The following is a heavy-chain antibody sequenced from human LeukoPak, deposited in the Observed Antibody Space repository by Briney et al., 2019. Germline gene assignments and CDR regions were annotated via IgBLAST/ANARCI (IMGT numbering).Heavy chain of an antibody. D-gene: IGHD6-6*01. CDR1: GGSISSYY. CDR3: AREGYSSSSGSDY. CDR2: IYYSGST. Sequence: KPSETLSLTCTVSGGSISSYYWSWIRQPPGNALEWIGYIYYSGSTNYNPSLKSRVTISVDTSKNQFSLKLSSVTAADTAVYYCAREGYSSSSGSDYRGQGTLVTVSS. V-gene: IGHV4-59*01. J-gene: IGHJ4*02.